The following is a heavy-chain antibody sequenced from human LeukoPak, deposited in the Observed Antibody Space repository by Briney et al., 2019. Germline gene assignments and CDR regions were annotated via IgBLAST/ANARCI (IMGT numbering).Heavy chain of an antibody. CDR1: GGSVSSSSYY. D-gene: IGHD3-22*01. CDR2: IYHSGST. V-gene: IGHV4-39*07. Sequence: SETLSLTCTVSGGSVSSSSYYWGWIRQPPGKGLEWIGSIYHSGSTYYNPSLKSRVTISVDTSKNQFSLKLSSVTAADTAVYYCARGPNYYDSSGYGLYFDYWGQGTLVTVSS. J-gene: IGHJ4*02. CDR3: ARGPNYYDSSGYGLYFDY.